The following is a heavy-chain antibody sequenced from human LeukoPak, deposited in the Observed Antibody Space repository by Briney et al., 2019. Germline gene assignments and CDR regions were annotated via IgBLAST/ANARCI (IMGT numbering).Heavy chain of an antibody. CDR3: ARASLDDYGDYYNFDY. CDR1: GGSISSYY. J-gene: IGHJ4*02. Sequence: SETLSLTCTVSGGSISSYYWSWIRQPPGKGLEWIGYIYYSGSTNYNPSLKSRVTISVDTSKNQFSLKLSSVTAADTAVYYCARASLDDYGDYYNFDYWGQGTLVTASS. CDR2: IYYSGST. D-gene: IGHD4-17*01. V-gene: IGHV4-59*01.